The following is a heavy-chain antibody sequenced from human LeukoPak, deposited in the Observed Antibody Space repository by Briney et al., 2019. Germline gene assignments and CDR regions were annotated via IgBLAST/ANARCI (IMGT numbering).Heavy chain of an antibody. V-gene: IGHV1-2*02. CDR2: INPNSGGT. CDR1: GYTFTGYY. Sequence: SVKVSCKASGYTFTGYYMHWVRQAPGQGLEWMGWINPNSGGTNYAQKSQGRVTMTRDTSISTAYMELSRLRSDDTAVYYCARVRQAAAGPYYYYYMDVWGKGTTVTVSS. J-gene: IGHJ6*03. CDR3: ARVRQAAAGPYYYYYMDV. D-gene: IGHD6-13*01.